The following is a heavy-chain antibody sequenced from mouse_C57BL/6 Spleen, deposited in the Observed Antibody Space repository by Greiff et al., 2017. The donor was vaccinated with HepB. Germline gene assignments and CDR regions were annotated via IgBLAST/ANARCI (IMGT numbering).Heavy chain of an antibody. CDR1: GYTFTSYW. Sequence: QVQLQQPGAELVRPGSSVKLSCKASGYTFTSYWMHWVKQRPIQGLEWIGNIDPSDSETHYNQKFKDKATLTVDKSSSTAYMQLSSLTSEDSAVYYWARYYGSSYAFAYWGQGTLVTVSA. J-gene: IGHJ3*01. V-gene: IGHV1-52*01. CDR3: ARYYGSSYAFAY. D-gene: IGHD1-1*01. CDR2: IDPSDSET.